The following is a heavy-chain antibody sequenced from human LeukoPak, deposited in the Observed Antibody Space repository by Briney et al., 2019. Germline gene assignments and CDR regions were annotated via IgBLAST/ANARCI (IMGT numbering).Heavy chain of an antibody. V-gene: IGHV1-69*04. D-gene: IGHD1-26*01. Sequence: SVKVSCKASGGTFSSYAFSWVRQAPGQGLEWMGRIIPIIGIPDYAEKFQGRVTITADKSTNTAYMELSSLRSEDTAIYYCARVRRVGATSVFFYDYWGQGTLVTVSS. CDR3: ARVRRVGATSVFFYDY. CDR2: IIPIIGIP. CDR1: GGTFSSYA. J-gene: IGHJ4*02.